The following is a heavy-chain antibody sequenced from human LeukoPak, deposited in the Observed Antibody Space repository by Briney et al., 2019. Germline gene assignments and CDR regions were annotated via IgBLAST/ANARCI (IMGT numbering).Heavy chain of an antibody. J-gene: IGHJ5*02. CDR2: IWYDGSNK. Sequence: PGRSLRLSCAASAFTFSSYGMHWVRQAPGKGLEWVAVIWYDGSNKYYADSVKGRFTISRDNSKNTLYLQMNSLRAEDTAVYYCARGALGATTWFDPWGQGTPVTVSS. CDR3: ARGALGATTWFDP. D-gene: IGHD1-26*01. V-gene: IGHV3-33*01. CDR1: AFTFSSYG.